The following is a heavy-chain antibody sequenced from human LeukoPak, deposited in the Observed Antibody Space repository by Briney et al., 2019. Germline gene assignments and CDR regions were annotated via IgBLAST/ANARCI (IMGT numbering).Heavy chain of an antibody. V-gene: IGHV3-21*01. Sequence: GGSLRLSCAASGFTFSSFGINWVRQAPGKGLEWVSSISSSSDYIYYGDSVKGRFTISRDSAENSLYLQMNSLRAEDTAVYYCARGGSASPYYFDYWGQGTLVTVSS. CDR3: ARGGSASPYYFDY. D-gene: IGHD3-16*01. CDR2: ISSSSDYI. J-gene: IGHJ4*02. CDR1: GFTFSSFG.